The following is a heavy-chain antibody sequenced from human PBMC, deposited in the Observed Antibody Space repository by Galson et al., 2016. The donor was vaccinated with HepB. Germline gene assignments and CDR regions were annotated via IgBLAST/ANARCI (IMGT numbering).Heavy chain of an antibody. CDR3: ARDAGGRYYYYYMDV. V-gene: IGHV3-33*01. CDR2: IWSDGTNK. D-gene: IGHD2-15*01. Sequence: SLRLSCAASGFTFRSYAMHWVRQAPGKGLEWVAVIWSDGTNKNYADSVKGRLTISSDNSKNTLYLQMNSLRAEDTAVYFCARDAGGRYYYYYMDVWGKGTTVTVSS. J-gene: IGHJ6*03. CDR1: GFTFRSYA.